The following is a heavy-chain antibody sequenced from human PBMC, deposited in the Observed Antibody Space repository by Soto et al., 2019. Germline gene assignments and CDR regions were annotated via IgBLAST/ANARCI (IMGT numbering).Heavy chain of an antibody. CDR2: ISFDGSNK. CDR3: AKDRRAGQWLADFDY. V-gene: IGHV3-30*18. Sequence: QVQLVESGGGVVQPGRSLRLSCAASGFSFSSFSMHWVRQAPGKGLEWVAVISFDGSNKYYADSVKGRFTISRDNSKSTLYLQMNSLRAEDTAVYYCAKDRRAGQWLADFDYWGQGTLVTVSS. J-gene: IGHJ4*02. CDR1: GFSFSSFS. D-gene: IGHD6-19*01.